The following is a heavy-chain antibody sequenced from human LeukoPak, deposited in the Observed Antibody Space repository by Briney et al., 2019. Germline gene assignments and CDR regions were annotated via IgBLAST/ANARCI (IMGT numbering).Heavy chain of an antibody. CDR3: AKDSGYDFWSGYSPDFDY. Sequence: PGGPLRLSCAASGFTFDDYAMHWVRQAPGKGLEWVSLISGDGSSTYYADSVKGRFTISRDNSKNSLYLQMNSLRTEDTALYYCAKDSGYDFWSGYSPDFDYWGQGTLVTVSS. V-gene: IGHV3-43*02. CDR1: GFTFDDYA. D-gene: IGHD3-3*01. J-gene: IGHJ4*02. CDR2: ISGDGSST.